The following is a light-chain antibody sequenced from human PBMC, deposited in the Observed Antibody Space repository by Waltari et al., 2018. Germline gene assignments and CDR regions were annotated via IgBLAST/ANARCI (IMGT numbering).Light chain of an antibody. CDR1: SSHVVGYNY. V-gene: IGLV2-14*01. CDR3: SSYTSSSTYVV. J-gene: IGLJ2*01. Sequence: QSALTQPPSVSGSPGQSTSISCTGTSSHVVGYNYLPWYQQHPGKAPRLMIYDVSKLPSGVSNRFSGSKSGNTASLTISGLQAEDEADYYCSSYTSSSTYVVFGGGTKLTVL. CDR2: DVS.